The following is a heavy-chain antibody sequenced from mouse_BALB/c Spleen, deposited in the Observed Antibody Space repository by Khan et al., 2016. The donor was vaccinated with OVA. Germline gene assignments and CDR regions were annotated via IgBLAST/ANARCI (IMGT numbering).Heavy chain of an antibody. CDR1: GFTFSTYG. J-gene: IGHJ3*01. CDR3: ERLAYYYDSEGFDY. Sequence: EVQLVESGGDLVKPEGSLKLSCAASGFTFSTYGMSWVRQTPDKRLEWVATISSGGSYTYYPDSVQGRFTISRDNAKNTLYLQMSSLKSEDTARFYCERLAYYYDSEGFDYWGQGTLVTVSA. D-gene: IGHD1-1*01. CDR2: ISSGGSYT. V-gene: IGHV5-6*01.